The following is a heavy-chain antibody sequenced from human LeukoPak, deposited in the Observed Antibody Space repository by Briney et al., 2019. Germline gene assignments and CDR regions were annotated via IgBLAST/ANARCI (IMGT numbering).Heavy chain of an antibody. CDR2: ISSSSSYI. J-gene: IGHJ6*02. V-gene: IGHV3-21*01. Sequence: PGGSLRLSCAASGFTFSSYGMHWVRQAPGKGLEWVSSISSSSSYIYYADSVKGRFTISRDNAKNSLYLQMNSLRAEDTAVYYCARVAVRGYYYGMDVWGQGTTVTVSS. CDR1: GFTFSSYG. CDR3: ARVAVRGYYYGMDV. D-gene: IGHD3-10*01.